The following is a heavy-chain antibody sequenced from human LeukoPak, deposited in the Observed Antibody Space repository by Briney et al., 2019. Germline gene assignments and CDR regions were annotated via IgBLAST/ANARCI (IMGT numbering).Heavy chain of an antibody. J-gene: IGHJ4*02. CDR2: FDPEDAET. D-gene: IGHD3-10*01. Sequence: ASVKVSCTVSGNSLTELSMHWVRQAPGKGLEWMGSFDPEDAETVYAQKFEGRVTMTEDTSTETAYMELSSLKSEDTAVYYCAAARGIGELLDWGQGSLVAVSS. V-gene: IGHV1-24*01. CDR3: AAARGIGELLD. CDR1: GNSLTELS.